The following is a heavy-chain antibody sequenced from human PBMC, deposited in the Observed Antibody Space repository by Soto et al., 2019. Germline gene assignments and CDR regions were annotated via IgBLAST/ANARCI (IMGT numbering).Heavy chain of an antibody. Sequence: GVLRLSCAASGFTFSSYAMSWVRQAPGKGLEWVSAISGSGGSTYYADSVKGRFTISRDNSKNTLYLQMNSLRAEDTAVYYCARPYYYDSSGYYSHGYFDLWGRGTLVTVSS. CDR1: GFTFSSYA. J-gene: IGHJ2*01. V-gene: IGHV3-23*01. CDR2: ISGSGGST. CDR3: ARPYYYDSSGYYSHGYFDL. D-gene: IGHD3-22*01.